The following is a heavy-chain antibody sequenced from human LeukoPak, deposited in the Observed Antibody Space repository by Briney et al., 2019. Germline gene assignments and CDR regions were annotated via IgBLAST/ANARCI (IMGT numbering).Heavy chain of an antibody. CDR3: ARRGSSSWYSSLPFDP. CDR1: GGSISGCY. J-gene: IGHJ5*02. CDR2: IYTSGST. V-gene: IGHV4-4*09. Sequence: SETLSLTCTVSGGSISGCYWSWIRQPPGKGLEWIGYIYTSGSTNYNPSLKSRVTISVDTSKNQFSLKLSSVTAADTAVYYCARRGSSSWYSSLPFDPWGQGTLVTVSS. D-gene: IGHD6-13*01.